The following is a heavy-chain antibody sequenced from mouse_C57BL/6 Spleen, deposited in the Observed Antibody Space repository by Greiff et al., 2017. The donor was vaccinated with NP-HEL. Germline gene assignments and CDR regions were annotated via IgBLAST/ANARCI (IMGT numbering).Heavy chain of an antibody. J-gene: IGHJ2*01. CDR3: ARSDGYYNYFDY. Sequence: VQLQQSGAELVKPGASVKISCKASGYAFSSYWMNWVKRRPGKGLEWIGQIYPGDGDTNYNGKFKGKATLTADKSSSTAYMQLSSLTSEDSAVYFCARSDGYYNYFDYWGQGTTLTVSS. D-gene: IGHD2-3*01. V-gene: IGHV1-80*01. CDR1: GYAFSSYW. CDR2: IYPGDGDT.